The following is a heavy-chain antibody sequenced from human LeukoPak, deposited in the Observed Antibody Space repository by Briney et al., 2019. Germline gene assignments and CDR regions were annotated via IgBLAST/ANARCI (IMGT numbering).Heavy chain of an antibody. V-gene: IGHV4-59*12. CDR3: ARGHRRSIIAAAGTGWFDP. J-gene: IGHJ5*02. D-gene: IGHD6-13*01. CDR1: GGSISSYY. Sequence: SETLSLTCTVSGGSISSYYWSWIRQPPGKGLEWIGYIYYSGITNYNPSLKSRVTISVDTSKNQFSLKLSSVTAADTAVYYCARGHRRSIIAAAGTGWFDPWGQGTLVTVSS. CDR2: IYYSGIT.